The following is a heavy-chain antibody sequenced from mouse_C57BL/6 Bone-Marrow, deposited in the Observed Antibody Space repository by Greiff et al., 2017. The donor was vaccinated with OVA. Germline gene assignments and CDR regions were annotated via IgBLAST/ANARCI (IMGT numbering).Heavy chain of an antibody. J-gene: IGHJ3*01. Sequence: QVQPKESGPGLVAPSQSLSITCTVSGFSLTSYGVDWVRQSPGKGLEWLGVIWGVGSTNYNSALKSRLSISKDNSKSQVFLKMNSLQTDDTAMYYCASGDYGTRFAYWGQGTLVTVSA. CDR3: ASGDYGTRFAY. D-gene: IGHD1-1*01. CDR2: IWGVGST. CDR1: GFSLTSYG. V-gene: IGHV2-6*01.